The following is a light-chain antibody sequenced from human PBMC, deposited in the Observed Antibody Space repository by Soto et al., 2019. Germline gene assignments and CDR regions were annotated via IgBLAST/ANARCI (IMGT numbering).Light chain of an antibody. CDR3: HQSESSWT. Sequence: EIVLTQSPGTLSVSPGERVTLSCSASQSVTNIFLACYQQKPGQAPRLLIYYTSIRATGIPDRFSGSGSGTDFTLTISGLEPEDFAVYYCHQSESSWTFGQGTKVEIK. CDR1: QSVTNIF. J-gene: IGKJ1*01. V-gene: IGKV3-20*01. CDR2: YTS.